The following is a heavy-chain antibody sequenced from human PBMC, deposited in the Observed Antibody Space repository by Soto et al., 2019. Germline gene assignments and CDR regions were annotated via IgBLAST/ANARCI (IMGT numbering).Heavy chain of an antibody. D-gene: IGHD3-10*01. CDR1: GVSFSNYA. J-gene: IGHJ5*02. V-gene: IGHV3-23*01. CDR3: AKGSWVHHGSEGGNWLDP. CDR2: ISHSGSST. Sequence: PGGSLRLSCAASGVSFSNYAMNWVRQAPGKGLEWVSGISHSGSSTYYADSVKGRFTISRDNSKNTLHLQMNSLRAEDTAVYYSAKGSWVHHGSEGGNWLDPWGQGTLVTVSS.